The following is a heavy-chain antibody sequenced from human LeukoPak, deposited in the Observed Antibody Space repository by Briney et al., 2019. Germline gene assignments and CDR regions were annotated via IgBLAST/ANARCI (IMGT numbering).Heavy chain of an antibody. J-gene: IGHJ6*03. CDR2: ISYDGSNK. Sequence: PGGSLRLSCAASGFTFSSYGMHWVRQAPGKGLEWVAVISYDGSNKYYADSVKGRFTISRDNSKNTLYLQMNSLRAEDTAVYYCARNQYSSGWYGMGGYMDVWGKGATVTVSS. V-gene: IGHV3-30*03. D-gene: IGHD6-19*01. CDR3: ARNQYSSGWYGMGGYMDV. CDR1: GFTFSSYG.